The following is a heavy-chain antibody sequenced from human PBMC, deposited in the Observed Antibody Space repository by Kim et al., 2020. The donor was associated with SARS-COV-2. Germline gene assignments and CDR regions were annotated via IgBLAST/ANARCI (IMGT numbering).Heavy chain of an antibody. J-gene: IGHJ4*02. CDR3: AKAGYYYDSSGHFDY. V-gene: IGHV3-23*01. Sequence: DSVKGRFTISRDNSKNTLYLQMNSRRAEDTAVYYCAKAGYYYDSSGHFDYWGQGTLVTVSS. D-gene: IGHD3-22*01.